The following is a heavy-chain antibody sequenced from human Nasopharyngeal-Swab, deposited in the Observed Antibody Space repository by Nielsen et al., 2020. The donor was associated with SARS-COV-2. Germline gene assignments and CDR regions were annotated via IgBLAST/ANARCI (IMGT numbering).Heavy chain of an antibody. J-gene: IGHJ4*02. V-gene: IGHV3-15*07. CDR3: TTATAAAGTYYYDSSGYYYFDY. D-gene: IGHD3-22*01. CDR2: IKSKTDGGTT. Sequence: VRRCPGKGLEWVGRIKSKTDGGTTDYAAPVKGRFTISRDDSKNTLYLQMNSLKTEDTAVYYCTTATAAAGTYYYDSSGYYYFDYWGQGTLVTVSS.